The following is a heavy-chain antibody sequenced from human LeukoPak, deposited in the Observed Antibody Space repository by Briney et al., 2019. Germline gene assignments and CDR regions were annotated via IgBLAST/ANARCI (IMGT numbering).Heavy chain of an antibody. J-gene: IGHJ4*02. V-gene: IGHV4-34*01. CDR2: IHHSGST. D-gene: IGHD5-12*01. CDR3: ARGAKRGYTGYDYPYYFDY. CDR1: GESFSGYY. Sequence: SETLSLTCAVYGESFSGYYWSWIHQPPGKGLEWIGEIHHSGSTNYNPSLKSRVTISVDTSKSQFSLKLSSVTAADTGVYYCARGAKRGYTGYDYPYYFDYWGQGTLVTVSS.